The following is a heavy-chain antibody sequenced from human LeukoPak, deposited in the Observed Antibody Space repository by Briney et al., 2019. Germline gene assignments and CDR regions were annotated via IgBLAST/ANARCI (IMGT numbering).Heavy chain of an antibody. CDR3: TRLPRETAGDY. V-gene: IGHV3-7*03. CDR1: GFTFRRSW. Sequence: PGGSLRLSCEASGFTFRRSWLSWIRQTPGKGLEWVANIHPDSSDKFYVDSMEGRFTISRDNTKNSLYLQIDNARLDDTGLYYCTRLPRETAGDYWGQGVPVIVSS. D-gene: IGHD1-14*01. J-gene: IGHJ4*02. CDR2: IHPDSSDK.